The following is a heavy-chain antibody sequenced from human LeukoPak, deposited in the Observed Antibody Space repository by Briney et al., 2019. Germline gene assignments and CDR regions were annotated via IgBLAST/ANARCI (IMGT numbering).Heavy chain of an antibody. V-gene: IGHV5-51*04. CDR3: ASTASGYYYYFDY. J-gene: IGHJ4*02. D-gene: IGHD3-22*01. CDR1: GYSFTSYW. Sequence: GESLRISCKGSGYSFTSYWIGWVRQMPGKGLEWMGIIYPGDSDTRYSPSFQGQVTISADKPISTAYLQWSSLKASDTAMYYCASTASGYYYYFDYWGQGTLVTVSS. CDR2: IYPGDSDT.